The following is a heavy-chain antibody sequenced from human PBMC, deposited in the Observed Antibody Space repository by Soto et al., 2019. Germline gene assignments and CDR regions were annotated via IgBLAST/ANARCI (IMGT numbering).Heavy chain of an antibody. CDR1: GYSFTSYW. CDR3: ARGPFTVTTLFVWFDP. Sequence: GESLKISCKGSGYSFTSYWIGWVRQMPGKGLEWMGIIYPGDSDTRYSPSFQGQVTISADKSISTAYLQWSSLKASDTAMYYCARGPFTVTTLFVWFDPWGQGTLVTVSS. D-gene: IGHD4-4*01. V-gene: IGHV5-51*01. CDR2: IYPGDSDT. J-gene: IGHJ5*02.